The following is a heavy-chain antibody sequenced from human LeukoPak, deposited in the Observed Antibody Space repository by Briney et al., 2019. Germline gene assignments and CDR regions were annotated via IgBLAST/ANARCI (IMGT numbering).Heavy chain of an antibody. Sequence: GGALEISCKGSGYNFTSYWIGGGRQVPGKGLEGRGIIYPGDSDTRYSPSFQGHVTISADKSISTAYLQWSSLKASDTAMYYCARLDSSGYYYFDYWGQGTLVTVSS. D-gene: IGHD3-22*01. CDR1: GYNFTSYW. V-gene: IGHV5-51*01. CDR3: ARLDSSGYYYFDY. J-gene: IGHJ4*02. CDR2: IYPGDSDT.